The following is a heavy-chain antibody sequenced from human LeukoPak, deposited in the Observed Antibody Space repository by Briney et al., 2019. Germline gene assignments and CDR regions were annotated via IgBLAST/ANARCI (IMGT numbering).Heavy chain of an antibody. D-gene: IGHD3-16*01. J-gene: IGHJ6*03. CDR2: ISAYNGNT. CDR3: ARPIAGDYAMDV. V-gene: IGHV1-18*01. Sequence: ASVKVSCKASGYTFTSYGISWVRQAPGQGLAGMGWISAYNGNTNYAQKLQGRVTMTTDTSTSTAYMELRSLRSDDTAVYYCARPIAGDYAMDVWGKGTTVTVSS. CDR1: GYTFTSYG.